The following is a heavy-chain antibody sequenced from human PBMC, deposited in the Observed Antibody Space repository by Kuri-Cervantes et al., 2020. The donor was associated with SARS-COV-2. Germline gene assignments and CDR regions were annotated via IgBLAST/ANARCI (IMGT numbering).Heavy chain of an antibody. D-gene: IGHD2-8*01. CDR1: GFTVSSNY. V-gene: IGHV3-66*01. CDR3: ARDRLGVHDS. Sequence: GESLKISCAASGFTVSSNYMSWVRQAPGKGLEWVSVIYSGGSTYYADSVKGRFTISRDNSQNTLYLQMNSLKSEDTAFYYCARDRLGVHDSWGQGTLVTVSS. CDR2: IYSGGST. J-gene: IGHJ4*02.